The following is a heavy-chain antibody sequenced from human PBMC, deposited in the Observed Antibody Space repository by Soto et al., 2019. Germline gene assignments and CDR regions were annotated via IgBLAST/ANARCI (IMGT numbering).Heavy chain of an antibody. CDR3: TTELTGDAFDI. CDR1: GCTFINAW. V-gene: IGHV3-15*07. Sequence: PGGSLRLSCAASGCTFINAWRNWISQAPGKGLEWVGRIKSKTDGGTTDYAAPVKGRFTISRDDSKNTLYLQMNSLKTEDTAVYYCTTELTGDAFDIWGQGTMVTVSS. J-gene: IGHJ3*02. CDR2: IKSKTDGGTT.